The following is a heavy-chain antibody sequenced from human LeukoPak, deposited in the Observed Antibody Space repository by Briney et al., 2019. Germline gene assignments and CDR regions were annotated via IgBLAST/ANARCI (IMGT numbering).Heavy chain of an antibody. Sequence: SGGSLRLSCAATGFTFSSYGMHWDRQDPGKGLEWVAFIRYDGSNKYYADSVKGRFTISRDNSKNTLYLQMNSLRAEDTAVYYCAKGIVLGVYFDYWGQGALVTVSS. CDR1: GFTFSSYG. CDR3: AKGIVLGVYFDY. CDR2: IRYDGSNK. J-gene: IGHJ4*02. V-gene: IGHV3-30*02. D-gene: IGHD3-10*01.